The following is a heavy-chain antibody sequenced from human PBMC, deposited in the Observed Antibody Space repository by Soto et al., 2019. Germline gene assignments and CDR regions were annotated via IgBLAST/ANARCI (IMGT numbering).Heavy chain of an antibody. CDR1: GFTFSSYW. Sequence: GGSLRLSCAASGFTFSSYWMSWVRQAPGKGLEWVANIKQDGSEKYYVDSVKGRFTISRDNAKNSLYLQMNSLRAEDTAVYYCARDSLYYGSGSYFPNWGQGTLVTVSS. D-gene: IGHD3-10*01. J-gene: IGHJ4*02. CDR2: IKQDGSEK. V-gene: IGHV3-7*01. CDR3: ARDSLYYGSGSYFPN.